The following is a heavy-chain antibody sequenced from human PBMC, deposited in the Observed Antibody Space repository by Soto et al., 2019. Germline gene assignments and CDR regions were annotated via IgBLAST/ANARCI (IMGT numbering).Heavy chain of an antibody. V-gene: IGHV3-7*03. J-gene: IGHJ4*02. D-gene: IGHD3-3*01. CDR3: ARDVGPVTIFGEALSGYFDF. CDR1: GFNFSYNA. CDR2: IKDDGSER. Sequence: GGSLRLSCVASGFNFSYNAMSWVRQAPGKGPEWLASIKDDGSERYYLDSVKGRFTISRDNAKDSLSLQMSSLRGEDTAFYYCARDVGPVTIFGEALSGYFDFWGQGTLVTVSS.